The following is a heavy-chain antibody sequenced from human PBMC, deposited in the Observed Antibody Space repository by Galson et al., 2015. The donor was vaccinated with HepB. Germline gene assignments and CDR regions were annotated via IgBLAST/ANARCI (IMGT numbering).Heavy chain of an antibody. Sequence: SLRLSCAASGFTFSSYAMHWVRQAPGKGLEWVAVISYDGSNKYYADSVKGRFTISRDNSKNTLYLQMNSLRAEDTAVYYCARDRTGWDFYYYGMDVWGQGTTVTVSS. CDR2: ISYDGSNK. CDR1: GFTFSSYA. J-gene: IGHJ6*02. D-gene: IGHD6-19*01. V-gene: IGHV3-30-3*01. CDR3: ARDRTGWDFYYYGMDV.